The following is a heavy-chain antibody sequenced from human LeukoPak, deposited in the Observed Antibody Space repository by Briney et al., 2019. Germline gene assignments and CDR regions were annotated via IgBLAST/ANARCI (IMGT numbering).Heavy chain of an antibody. D-gene: IGHD2-15*01. J-gene: IGHJ3*02. V-gene: IGHV1-18*01. CDR2: ISAYNGNT. CDR3: ARRVVVVVAATDAFDI. Sequence: ASVKVSCKASGHTFTNYGITWVRQAPGQGLEWMGWISAYNGNTNYAQKLQGRVTMTTDTSTSTAYMELRSLRSDDTAVYYCARRVVVVVAATDAFDIWGQGTMVTVSS. CDR1: GHTFTNYG.